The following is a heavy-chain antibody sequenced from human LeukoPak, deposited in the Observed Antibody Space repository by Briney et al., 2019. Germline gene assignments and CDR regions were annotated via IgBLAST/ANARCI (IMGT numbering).Heavy chain of an antibody. CDR1: GYTFTGYY. D-gene: IGHD3-10*01. V-gene: IGHV1-2*06. CDR2: INPNSGGT. CDR3: ARAKSGVGTFDY. Sequence: ASVKVSCKASGYTFTGYYMHWVRQAPGQGLEWMGRINPNSGGTNYAQKFQGRVTMTRDTSISTAYMELSRLRSDDTAVYYCARAKSGVGTFDYWGRGTLVTVSS. J-gene: IGHJ4*02.